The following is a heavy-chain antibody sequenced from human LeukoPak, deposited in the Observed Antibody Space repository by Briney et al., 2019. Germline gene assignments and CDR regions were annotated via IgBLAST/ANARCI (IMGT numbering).Heavy chain of an antibody. D-gene: IGHD6-6*01. CDR3: ARAVEGSSSVWFDP. Sequence: ASVKVSCKASGYTFTGYYMHWVRQAPGQGLEWMGWINPNSGGTNYAQKFQGWVTMTRDTSISTAYMELNRRRSDATAVYYCARAVEGSSSVWFDPWGQGTLVTASS. CDR2: INPNSGGT. V-gene: IGHV1-2*04. J-gene: IGHJ5*02. CDR1: GYTFTGYY.